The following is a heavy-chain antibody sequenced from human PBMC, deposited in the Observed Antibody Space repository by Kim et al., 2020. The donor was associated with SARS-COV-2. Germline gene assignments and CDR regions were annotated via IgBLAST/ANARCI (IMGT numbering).Heavy chain of an antibody. CDR1: GFTFSSYE. CDR3: ARPGTYSSILQQEYFQH. J-gene: IGHJ1*01. CDR2: ISSSGSTI. Sequence: GGSLRLSCAASGFTFSSYEMNWVRQAPGKGLEWVSYISSSGSTIYYADSVKGRFTISRDNAKNSLYLQMNSLRAEDTAVYYCARPGTYSSILQQEYFQHWGQGTLVTVSS. D-gene: IGHD6-13*01. V-gene: IGHV3-48*03.